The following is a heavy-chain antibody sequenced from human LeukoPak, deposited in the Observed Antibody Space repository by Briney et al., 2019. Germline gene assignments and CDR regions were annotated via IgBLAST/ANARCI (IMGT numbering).Heavy chain of an antibody. CDR2: IIPIFGTA. CDR1: GGTFSSYA. J-gene: IGHJ4*02. V-gene: IGHV1-69*05. CDR3: ARNVDYYDSSGLDY. D-gene: IGHD3-22*01. Sequence: SVKVSCKASGGTFSSYAISWVRQAPGQGLEWMGRIIPIFGTANYAQKFQCRVTITTDESMSTAYMELSSLRSEDTAVYYCARNVDYYDSSGLDYWGQGTLVTVSS.